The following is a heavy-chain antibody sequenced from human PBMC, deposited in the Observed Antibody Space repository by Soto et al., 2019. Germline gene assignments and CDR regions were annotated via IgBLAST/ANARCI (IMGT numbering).Heavy chain of an antibody. CDR3: ASGDYYYYGMDV. J-gene: IGHJ6*02. V-gene: IGHV4-59*01. CDR2: IYYSCST. Sequence: SHPLSLTGTGSVGSSIMYYCGWVLQPPGKGLELIGYIYYSCSTNHNPSLKSRVTISVDTSKNQFSLKLSSVTAADTAVYYCASGDYYYYGMDVWGQGTTVTVS. CDR1: VGSSIMYY.